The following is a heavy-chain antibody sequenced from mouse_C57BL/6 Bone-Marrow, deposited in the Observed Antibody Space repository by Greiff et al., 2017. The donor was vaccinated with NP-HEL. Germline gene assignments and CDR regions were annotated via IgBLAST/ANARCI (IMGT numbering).Heavy chain of an antibody. CDR1: GFTFSSYA. J-gene: IGHJ3*01. CDR3: AKRGYDGYYGGRFAY. D-gene: IGHD2-3*01. CDR2: ISDGGSYT. V-gene: IGHV5-4*03. Sequence: EVKLVESGGGLVQPGGSLKLSCAASGFTFSSYAMSWVRQTPEKRLEWVATISDGGSYTYYPDNVKGRFTISRDNANNNLYLQMSHLMSEDTAMYYCAKRGYDGYYGGRFAYWGQGTLVTVSA.